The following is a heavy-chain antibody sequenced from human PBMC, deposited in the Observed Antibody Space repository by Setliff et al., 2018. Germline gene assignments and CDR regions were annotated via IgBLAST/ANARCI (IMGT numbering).Heavy chain of an antibody. Sequence: GESLKISCKGSGYSFTSYWISWVRQMPGKGLERMGRIDPSDSYTNYSPSFQGHVTISADKSISTAYLQWSSLKASDTAMYYCAILRGYSGYDVLNYYYYMDVWGKGTTVTVSS. CDR1: GYSFTSYW. V-gene: IGHV5-10-1*01. CDR2: IDPSDSYT. CDR3: AILRGYSGYDVLNYYYYMDV. D-gene: IGHD5-12*01. J-gene: IGHJ6*03.